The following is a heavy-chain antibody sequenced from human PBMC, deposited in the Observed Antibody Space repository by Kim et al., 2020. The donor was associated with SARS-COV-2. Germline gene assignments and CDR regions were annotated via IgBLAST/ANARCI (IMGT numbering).Heavy chain of an antibody. J-gene: IGHJ4*01. Sequence: ASVKVSCKGSGYTFTGHYVHWVRQAPGQGLEWMGRIHSNTGDANFAEKFQGRVTLTRDTSLTTVYMEGNSLTSDDTAIYYCAFDYGAFFGYFDYWGQGTL. CDR1: GYTFTGHY. CDR2: IHSNTGDA. CDR3: AFDYGAFFGYFDY. D-gene: IGHD4-17*01. V-gene: IGHV1-2*06.